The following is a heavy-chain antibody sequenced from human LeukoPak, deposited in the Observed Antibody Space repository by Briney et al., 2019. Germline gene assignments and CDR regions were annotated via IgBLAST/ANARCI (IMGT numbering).Heavy chain of an antibody. CDR2: IKSKTDGGTT. D-gene: IGHD5-18*01. Sequence: GGSLRLSCAASGFTFSSYGMHWVRQAPGKGLEWVGRIKSKTDGGTTDYAAPVKGRFTISRDDSKTTLYLQINSLTTEDTAVYFCAHRDTTMVRVDYWGQGTLVTVSS. V-gene: IGHV3-15*01. CDR1: GFTFSSYG. J-gene: IGHJ4*02. CDR3: AHRDTTMVRVDY.